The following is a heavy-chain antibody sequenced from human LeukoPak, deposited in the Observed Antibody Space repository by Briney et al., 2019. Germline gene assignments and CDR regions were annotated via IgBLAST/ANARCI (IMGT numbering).Heavy chain of an antibody. Sequence: SETLSLTCTVSGGSISSSSYYWGWIRQPPGKGLEWIGSIYYSGSTYYNPSLKRRVTISVDTSKNQFSLKLSSVTAADTAVYYCARQSGSRDYWGQGTLVTVSS. CDR2: IYYSGST. V-gene: IGHV4-39*01. CDR1: GGSISSSSYY. CDR3: ARQSGSRDY. J-gene: IGHJ4*02. D-gene: IGHD1-26*01.